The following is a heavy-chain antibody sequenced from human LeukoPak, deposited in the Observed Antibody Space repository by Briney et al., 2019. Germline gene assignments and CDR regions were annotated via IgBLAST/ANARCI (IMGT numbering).Heavy chain of an antibody. CDR3: AKDQKAYDFVYYFDY. Sequence: GGSLRLSCAASGFTFDDYAMHWVRQAPGKGLEWVSGISWNSCSIGYADSMKGRFTIYRDNAKNSLYLQMNSLRAEDTALYYCAKDQKAYDFVYYFDYWGQGALVTVSS. CDR2: ISWNSCSI. CDR1: GFTFDDYA. J-gene: IGHJ4*02. V-gene: IGHV3-9*01. D-gene: IGHD2-21*01.